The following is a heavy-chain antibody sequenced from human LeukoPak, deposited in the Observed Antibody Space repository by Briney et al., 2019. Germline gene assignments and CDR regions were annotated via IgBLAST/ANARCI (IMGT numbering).Heavy chain of an antibody. CDR1: GGSISSSSYY. CDR2: IYYSGST. J-gene: IGHJ4*02. Sequence: SETLSLTCTVSGGSISSSSYYWGWIRQPPGKGLEWIGSIYYSGSTYYNPSLKSRVTISVDTSKNQFSLKLSSVTAADTAVYYCARTRIQLWLRGYYFDYWGQGTLVTVSS. CDR3: ARTRIQLWLRGYYFDY. D-gene: IGHD5-18*01. V-gene: IGHV4-39*01.